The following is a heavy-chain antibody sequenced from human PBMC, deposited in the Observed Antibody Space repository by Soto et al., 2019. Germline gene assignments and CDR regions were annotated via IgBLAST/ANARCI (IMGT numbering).Heavy chain of an antibody. Sequence: QVQLQESGPGLVKPSQTLSLTCTVSGGSISSGGYYWSWIRQHPGKGLEWIGYIYYSGSTYYNPFLKRRVTISVDTSKNQFSLKLSSVTAADTAVYYCARSPEATVTAFDYWGQGTLVTVSS. CDR1: GGSISSGGYY. CDR2: IYYSGST. J-gene: IGHJ4*02. D-gene: IGHD4-17*01. CDR3: ARSPEATVTAFDY. V-gene: IGHV4-31*03.